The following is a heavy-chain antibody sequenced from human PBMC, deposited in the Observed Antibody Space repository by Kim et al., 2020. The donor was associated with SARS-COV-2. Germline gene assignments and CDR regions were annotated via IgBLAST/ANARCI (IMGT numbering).Heavy chain of an antibody. D-gene: IGHD5-12*01. V-gene: IGHV4-4*02. J-gene: IGHJ4*02. Sequence: NYNPSLKSRVTIAVDKSENQFSLKLSSGTAADTAVYYCARKPWLPVGFDYWGQGTLVTVSS. CDR3: ARKPWLPVGFDY.